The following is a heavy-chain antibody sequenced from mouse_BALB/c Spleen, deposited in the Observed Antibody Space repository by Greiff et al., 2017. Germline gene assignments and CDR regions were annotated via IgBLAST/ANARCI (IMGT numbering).Heavy chain of an antibody. CDR1: GYTFTSYV. CDR3: AREYYGSSYGYFDV. CDR2: INPYNDGT. V-gene: IGHV1-14*01. D-gene: IGHD1-1*01. Sequence: EVQLQQSGPELVKPGASVKMSCKASGYTFTSYVMHWVKQKPGQGLEWIGYINPYNDGTKYNEKFKGKATLTSDKSSSTAYMELSILTSEDSAVYYCAREYYGSSYGYFDVWGEGTTVTVSS. J-gene: IGHJ1*01.